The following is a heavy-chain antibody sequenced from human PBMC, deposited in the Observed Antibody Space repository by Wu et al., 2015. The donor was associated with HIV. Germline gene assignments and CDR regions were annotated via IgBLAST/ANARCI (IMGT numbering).Heavy chain of an antibody. CDR1: GYTFTSYD. V-gene: IGHV1-8*03. J-gene: IGHJ6*03. D-gene: IGHD1-7*01. CDR3: ARSGSTGTNYYYYYMDV. Sequence: QVQLVQSGAEVKKPGASVKVSCKASGYTFTSYDINWVRQATGQGLEWMGWMNPNSGNTGYAQKFQGRVTITRNTSISTAYMELSSLRSEDTAVYYCARSGSTGTNYYYYYMDVWAKGPRSPS. CDR2: MNPNSGNT.